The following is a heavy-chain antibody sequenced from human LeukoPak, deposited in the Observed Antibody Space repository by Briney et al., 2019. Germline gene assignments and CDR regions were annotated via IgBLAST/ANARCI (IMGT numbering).Heavy chain of an antibody. CDR1: GFTFDDYA. D-gene: IGHD5-18*01. Sequence: GRSLGLSCAASGFTFDDYAMHWVRQAPGKGLEWVSGISWNSGSIGYADSVKGRFTISRDNAKNSLYLQMNSLRAEDTALYYCAKDMKAMATNWFDPWGQGTLVTVSS. CDR2: ISWNSGSI. J-gene: IGHJ5*02. V-gene: IGHV3-9*01. CDR3: AKDMKAMATNWFDP.